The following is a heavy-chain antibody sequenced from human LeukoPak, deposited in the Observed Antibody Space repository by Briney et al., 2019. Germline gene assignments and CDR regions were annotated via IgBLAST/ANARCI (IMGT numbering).Heavy chain of an antibody. CDR1: GFTFSGSA. V-gene: IGHV3-73*01. CDR3: TRQGGWYEAFDY. Sequence: TGGSLRLSCAASGFTFSGSAMHWVRQASGKGLEWVGRIRSKANSYATAYAASVKGRFTISRDDSKNTAYLQMNSLKTEDTAVYYCTRQGGWYEAFDYWGQGTLVTVSS. CDR2: IRSKANSYAT. J-gene: IGHJ4*02. D-gene: IGHD6-19*01.